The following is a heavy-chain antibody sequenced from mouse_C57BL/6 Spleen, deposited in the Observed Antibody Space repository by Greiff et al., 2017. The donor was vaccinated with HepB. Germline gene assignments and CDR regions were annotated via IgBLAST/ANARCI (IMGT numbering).Heavy chain of an antibody. CDR1: GFTFSDYG. Sequence: VQLKESGGGLVKPGGSLKLSCAASGFTFSDYGMHWVRQAPGKGLEWVAYISSGSSTIYYADTVKGRFTISRDNAKNTLFLQMTSLRSEDTAMYYCARGGGSSSHYYAMDYWGQGTSVTVSS. CDR3: ARGGGSSSHYYAMDY. J-gene: IGHJ4*01. V-gene: IGHV5-17*01. D-gene: IGHD1-1*01. CDR2: ISSGSSTI.